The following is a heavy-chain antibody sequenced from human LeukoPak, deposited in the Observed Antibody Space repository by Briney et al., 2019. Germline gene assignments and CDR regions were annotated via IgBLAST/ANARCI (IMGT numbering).Heavy chain of an antibody. CDR3: ARGGWDYDILTGYYSPLGY. CDR1: GFTFSSYS. J-gene: IGHJ4*02. Sequence: GGSLRPSCAASGFTFSSYSMNWVRQAPGKGLEWVSSISSSSSYIYYADSVKGRFTISRDNAKNSLYLQMNSLRAEDTAVYYCARGGWDYDILTGYYSPLGYWGQGTLVTVSS. V-gene: IGHV3-21*01. CDR2: ISSSSSYI. D-gene: IGHD3-9*01.